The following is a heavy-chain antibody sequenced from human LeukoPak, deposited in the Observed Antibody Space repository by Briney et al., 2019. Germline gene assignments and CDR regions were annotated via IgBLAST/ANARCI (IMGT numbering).Heavy chain of an antibody. D-gene: IGHD1-1*01. CDR3: CRTHEELEPAEYSFDN. CDR2: NSYSGNT. Sequence: PSETLPLTCTVSAGSISSGGYYWSLIHMHPGEVLEWMGNNSYSGNTYYNPSLKSRVTISVDKSKNHFSLRLSSVTAADTAVYYCCRTHEELEPAEYSFDNWGRGTLV. J-gene: IGHJ4*02. V-gene: IGHV4-31*03. CDR1: AGSISSGGYY.